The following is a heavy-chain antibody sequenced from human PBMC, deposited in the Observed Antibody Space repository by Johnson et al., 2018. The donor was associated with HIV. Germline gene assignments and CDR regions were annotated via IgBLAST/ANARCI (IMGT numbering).Heavy chain of an antibody. CDR2: ISSNTNDI. CDR1: GFTFGDYH. V-gene: IGHV3-11*04. J-gene: IGHJ3*02. CDR3: ARGGEGGSYSWAADAFDI. D-gene: IGHD1-26*01. Sequence: QVQLVESGGGVVQPGRSLRLSCAASGFTFGDYHMNWIRQAPGKGLEWVSYISSNTNDIYYADHVKGRFTLSRDNAKNSLYLQINILRAADTAVYYCARGGEGGSYSWAADAFDIWGQGTMVTVSS.